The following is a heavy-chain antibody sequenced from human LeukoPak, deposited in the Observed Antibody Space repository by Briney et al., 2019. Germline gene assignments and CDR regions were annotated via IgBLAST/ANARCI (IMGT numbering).Heavy chain of an antibody. CDR3: AKGECGGDCYSRY. V-gene: IGHV3-23*01. J-gene: IGHJ4*02. D-gene: IGHD2-21*02. CDR1: GFTFSSYA. Sequence: GGSLRLSCAASGFTFSSYAMSWVRQAPGKGLEWVSAISGSGGRTYYADSVKGRFTISRDNSKNTLYLQMSSLRAEDTAVYYCAKGECGGDCYSRYWGQGTLVTVSS. CDR2: ISGSGGRT.